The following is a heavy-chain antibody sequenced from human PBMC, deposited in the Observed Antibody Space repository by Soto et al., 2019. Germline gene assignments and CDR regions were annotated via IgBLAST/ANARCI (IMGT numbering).Heavy chain of an antibody. CDR1: GFTFSSYA. CDR2: ISGSAGSA. D-gene: IGHD3-10*01. Sequence: EVQLLESGGGLVQPGGSLRLSCAASGFTFSSYAMSWVRQAPGKGLEWVSSISGSAGSAYYADCVKGRLTISRDNSKNTLYVQMKSLRAEDTAVYYCAKRPPGDSGWHFDLWGRGTLVTASS. J-gene: IGHJ2*01. V-gene: IGHV3-23*01. CDR3: AKRPPGDSGWHFDL.